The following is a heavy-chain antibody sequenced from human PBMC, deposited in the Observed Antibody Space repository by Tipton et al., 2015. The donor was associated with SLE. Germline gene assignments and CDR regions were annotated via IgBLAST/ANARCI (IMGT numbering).Heavy chain of an antibody. CDR1: GYTFTSYY. J-gene: IGHJ4*02. CDR3: ASGPRVAAAGGSFDY. V-gene: IGHV1-46*03. D-gene: IGHD6-13*01. CDR2: INPSGGST. Sequence: QLVQSGAEVKKPGASVKVSCKASGYTFTSYYMHWVRQAPGQGLEWMGIINPSGGSTSYAQKFQGRVTMTRDTSTSTVYMELSSLRSEDTAVYYCASGPRVAAAGGSFDYWGQGTLVTVSS.